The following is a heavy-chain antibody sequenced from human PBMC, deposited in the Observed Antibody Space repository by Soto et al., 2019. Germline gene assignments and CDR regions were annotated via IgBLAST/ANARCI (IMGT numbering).Heavy chain of an antibody. CDR2: ISSSSSYI. V-gene: IGHV3-21*01. CDR3: ARLYCSSTSCPMANWFDP. CDR1: GFTFSSYS. D-gene: IGHD2-2*01. J-gene: IGHJ5*02. Sequence: GGSLRLSCAASGFTFSSYSMNWVRQAPGKGLEWVSSISSSSSYIYYADSVKGRFTISRDNAKNSLYLQMNSLGAEDTAVYYCARLYCSSTSCPMANWFDPWGQGTLVTVSS.